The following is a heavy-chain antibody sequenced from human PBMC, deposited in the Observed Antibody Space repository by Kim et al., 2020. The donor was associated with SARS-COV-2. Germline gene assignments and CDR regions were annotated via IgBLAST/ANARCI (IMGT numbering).Heavy chain of an antibody. Sequence: ASVKVSCKASGYSFTGYYMHWVRQAPGQGLEWMGWINPNSGGTNYAQKFQGRVTMTRDTSITTAYMELSRLRSDDTAVYYCARETSVLRQQLPQSNWFDPWGQGTLAT. J-gene: IGHJ5*02. D-gene: IGHD6-13*01. CDR2: INPNSGGT. CDR3: ARETSVLRQQLPQSNWFDP. V-gene: IGHV1-2*02. CDR1: GYSFTGYY.